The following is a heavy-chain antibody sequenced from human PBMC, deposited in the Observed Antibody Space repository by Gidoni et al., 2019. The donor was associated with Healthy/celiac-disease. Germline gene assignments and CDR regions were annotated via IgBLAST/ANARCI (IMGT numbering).Heavy chain of an antibody. CDR2: MNPNSGNT. J-gene: IGHJ6*02. Sequence: QVQLVQSGAEVKKPGASVKVSCKASGYTFTSYDINWVRQATGQGLEWMGWMNPNSGNTGYAQKFQGRVTITRNTSISTAYMELSSLRSEDTAVYYCARARSEQWLVPGGDYYYGMDVWGQGTTVTVSS. CDR1: GYTFTSYD. CDR3: ARARSEQWLVPGGDYYYGMDV. V-gene: IGHV1-8*03. D-gene: IGHD6-19*01.